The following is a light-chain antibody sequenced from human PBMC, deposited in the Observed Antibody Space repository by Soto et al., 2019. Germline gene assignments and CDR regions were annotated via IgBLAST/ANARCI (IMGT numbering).Light chain of an antibody. CDR3: QQYNNWPPWT. CDR2: GAS. CDR1: QSVSTN. J-gene: IGKJ1*01. V-gene: IGKV3-15*01. Sequence: EIVMTQSPATLSVSPGERATLSCRTSQSVSTNLAWYQQKPGQGPRLLIYGASTRATGIPARFRGSGSGTEFTFTISSLQSEDFAVYYCQQYNNWPPWTFGQGTKVDIK.